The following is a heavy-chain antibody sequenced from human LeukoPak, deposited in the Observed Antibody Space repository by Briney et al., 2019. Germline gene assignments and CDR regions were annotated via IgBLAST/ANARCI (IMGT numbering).Heavy chain of an antibody. CDR3: ATEGSFDY. V-gene: IGHV3-21*01. CDR1: GFTFSSYS. Sequence: GGSLRLSCAASGFTFSSYSMNWVRQAPGRGLEWVSSISSSSSYIYYADSVKGRFTISRDNSKNTLYLQMNSLRAEDAAVYYCATEGSFDYWGQGTLVTVSS. CDR2: ISSSSSYI. J-gene: IGHJ4*02.